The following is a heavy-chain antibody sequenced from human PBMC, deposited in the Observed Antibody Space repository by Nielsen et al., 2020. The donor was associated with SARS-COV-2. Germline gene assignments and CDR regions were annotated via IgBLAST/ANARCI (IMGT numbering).Heavy chain of an antibody. J-gene: IGHJ6*02. CDR3: ARDKYRYYGSGSYYYYYGMDV. D-gene: IGHD3-10*01. Sequence: WIRQPPGKGLEWVAVISYDGSNKYYADSVKGRFTISRDNSKNTLYLQMNSLRAEDTAVYYCARDKYRYYGSGSYYYYYGMDVWGQGTTVTVSS. V-gene: IGHV3-30*04. CDR2: ISYDGSNK.